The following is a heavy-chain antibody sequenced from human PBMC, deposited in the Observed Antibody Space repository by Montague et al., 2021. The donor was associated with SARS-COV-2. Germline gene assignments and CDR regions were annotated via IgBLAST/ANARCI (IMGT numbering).Heavy chain of an antibody. CDR2: TYYRSKWYS. Sequence: CAISGDSVSSNSVAWSWLRQSPSRGLEWLGRTYYRSKWYSDYAPSVRGRLTVSPDASKNEFSLELNYVTSEDTAVYYCVRYSGWFYFDFWGQGTLVTVSS. CDR3: VRYSGWFYFDF. V-gene: IGHV6-1*01. CDR1: GDSVSSNSVA. J-gene: IGHJ4*02. D-gene: IGHD6-19*01.